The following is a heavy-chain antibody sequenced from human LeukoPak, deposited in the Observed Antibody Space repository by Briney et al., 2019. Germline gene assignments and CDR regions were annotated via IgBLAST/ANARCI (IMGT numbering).Heavy chain of an antibody. CDR3: ARGSILDCGGDCYSGWFDP. J-gene: IGHJ5*02. CDR2: IYYSGST. CDR1: GGSVSSGSYY. Sequence: SETLSLTCTVSGGSVSSGSYYWSWIRQPPGKGLEWIGHIYYSGSTNYNPSLKSRVTISVDTSKNQFSLKLSSVTAADTAVYYCARGSILDCGGDCYSGWFDPWGQGTLVTVSS. V-gene: IGHV4-61*01. D-gene: IGHD2-21*02.